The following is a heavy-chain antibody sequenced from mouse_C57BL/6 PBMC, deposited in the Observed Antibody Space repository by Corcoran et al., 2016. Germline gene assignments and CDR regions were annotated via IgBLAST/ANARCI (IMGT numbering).Heavy chain of an antibody. CDR1: GYTFTDYY. J-gene: IGHJ4*01. Sequence: EVQLQQSGPELVKPGASVKISCKASGYTFTDYYMNWVKQSHGKSLEWIGDINPNNGGTSYNQKFKGKATLTVDKSSSTAYMELNSLTSEDSAVYYCARGYHYAMDYWGQGTSVTVSS. CDR3: ARGYHYAMDY. D-gene: IGHD1-2*01. V-gene: IGHV1-26*01. CDR2: INPNNGGT.